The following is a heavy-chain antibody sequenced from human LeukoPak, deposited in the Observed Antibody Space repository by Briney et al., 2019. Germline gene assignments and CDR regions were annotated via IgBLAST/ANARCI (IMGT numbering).Heavy chain of an antibody. CDR1: GGSISSGGYS. V-gene: IGHV4-30-2*01. J-gene: IGHJ4*02. Sequence: PSETLSLTCAVSGGSISSGGYSWSWIRQPPGKGLERIGYIYHSGSTYYNPSLKSRVTISVDTSKNQFSLKLSSVTAADTAVYYCARGEDLVVIWKYYFDYWGQGTLVTVSS. D-gene: IGHD3-22*01. CDR3: ARGEDLVVIWKYYFDY. CDR2: IYHSGST.